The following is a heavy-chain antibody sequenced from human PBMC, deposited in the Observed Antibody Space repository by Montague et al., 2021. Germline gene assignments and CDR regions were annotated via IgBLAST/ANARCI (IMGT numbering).Heavy chain of an antibody. D-gene: IGHD1-14*01. CDR2: FYYSRRT. CDR3: AVTNPYYYYGMDV. CDR1: GASISDYY. V-gene: IGHV4-59*01. Sequence: SETLSLTCSVSGASISDYYWSWIRHPPGKGLEWIWYFYYSRRTNYNPSLKSRVTISVDTSKNQFSLKLSSVTAADTAFYYCAVTNPYYYYGMDVWGQGTTVTVSS. J-gene: IGHJ6*02.